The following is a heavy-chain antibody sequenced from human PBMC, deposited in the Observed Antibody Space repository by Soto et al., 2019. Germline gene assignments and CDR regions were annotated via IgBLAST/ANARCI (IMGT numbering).Heavy chain of an antibody. CDR2: IWYDGSNK. V-gene: IGHV3-33*01. Sequence: QVQLVESGGGVVQPGRSLRLSCAASGFSFSSYGMNWVRQAPGKGLEWVAVIWYDGSNKYYADSVKGRFTISRDNSRKTLYLQMNSLRAEDTAVSYCATEGKDSSVMRESDYWGQGALVTVSS. CDR3: ATEGKDSSVMRESDY. D-gene: IGHD3-22*01. CDR1: GFSFSSYG. J-gene: IGHJ4*02.